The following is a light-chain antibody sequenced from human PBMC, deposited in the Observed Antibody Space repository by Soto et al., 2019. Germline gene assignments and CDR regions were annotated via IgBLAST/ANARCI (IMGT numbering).Light chain of an antibody. Sequence: EIQMTQSPPTLSASIGERVIITCRASQTISSSLAWYQQKPGQAPKLLIYDASSLESGVPSRFSGSGSGTEFTLTISSLLPDDFATYYCHQYKSYSPYTFGKGTKLEIK. CDR1: QTISSS. J-gene: IGKJ2*01. V-gene: IGKV1-5*01. CDR2: DAS. CDR3: HQYKSYSPYT.